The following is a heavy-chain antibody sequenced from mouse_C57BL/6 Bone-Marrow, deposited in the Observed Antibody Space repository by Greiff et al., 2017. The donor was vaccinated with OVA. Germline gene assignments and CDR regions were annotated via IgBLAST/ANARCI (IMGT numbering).Heavy chain of an antibody. CDR2: IYPRSGNT. V-gene: IGHV1-81*01. CDR3: ARPGYDEVPYYAMDY. CDR1: GYTFTSYG. Sequence: QVQLQQSGAELARPGASVKLSCKASGYTFTSYGISWVKQRTGQGLEWIGEIYPRSGNTYYNEKFKGKATLTADKSSSTAYMELRSLTSEDSAVYFCARPGYDEVPYYAMDYWGQGTSVTVSS. J-gene: IGHJ4*01. D-gene: IGHD2-2*01.